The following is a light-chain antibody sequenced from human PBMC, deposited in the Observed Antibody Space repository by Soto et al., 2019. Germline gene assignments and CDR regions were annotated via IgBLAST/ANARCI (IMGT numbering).Light chain of an antibody. CDR3: QQYGSSPRT. Sequence: EIVMTHSPATLSVSPGERATLSFRASQSVSSNLAWYQQKPGQAPTLLIYGASIRAAGIPDRFSGSGSGTDFTLTIRRLEPDDFAVYYCQQYGSSPRTFGKGTKVDIK. V-gene: IGKV3-20*01. CDR2: GAS. J-gene: IGKJ1*01. CDR1: QSVSSN.